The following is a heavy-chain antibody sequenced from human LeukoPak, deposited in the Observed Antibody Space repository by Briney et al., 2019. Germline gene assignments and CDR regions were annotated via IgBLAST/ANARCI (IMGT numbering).Heavy chain of an antibody. V-gene: IGHV3-21*01. CDR3: ARESDIVVVTGRYNWFDP. CDR2: ISSSSSYI. CDR1: GFTFSSYS. J-gene: IGHJ5*02. D-gene: IGHD2-21*02. Sequence: PGGSLRLSCAASGFTFSSYSMNWVRQAPGKGLEWVSSISSSSSYIYYADSVKGRFTISRDNAKNSLYLQMNSLRAEDTAVYYCARESDIVVVTGRYNWFDPWGQGTLVTVSS.